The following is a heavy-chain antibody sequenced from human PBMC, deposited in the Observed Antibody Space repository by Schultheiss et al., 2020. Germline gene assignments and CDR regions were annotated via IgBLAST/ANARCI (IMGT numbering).Heavy chain of an antibody. CDR1: GGSISSSSYY. CDR3: ARAIAESWFDP. Sequence: SETLSLTCTVSGGSISSSSYYWGWIRQPPGKGLEWIGSIYYSGSTNYNPSLKSRVTISVDTSKNQFSLKLSSVTAADTAVYYCARAIAESWFDPWGQGTLVTVSS. CDR2: IYYSGST. J-gene: IGHJ5*02. D-gene: IGHD6-13*01. V-gene: IGHV4-39*07.